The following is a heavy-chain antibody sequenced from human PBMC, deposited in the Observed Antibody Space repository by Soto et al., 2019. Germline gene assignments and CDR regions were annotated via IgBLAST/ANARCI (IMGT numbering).Heavy chain of an antibody. CDR3: ASGLWNERYYYYGMDV. CDR2: IIPIFGTA. V-gene: IGHV1-69*01. J-gene: IGHJ6*02. CDR1: GGTFSSYA. Sequence: QVQLVQSGAEVKKPGSSVKVSCKASGGTFSSYAMSWVRQAPGQGLEWMGGIIPIFGTANYAQKFQGRVTITADESTSTAYMELSSLRSEDTAVYYCASGLWNERYYYYGMDVWGQGTTVTVSS. D-gene: IGHD1-1*01.